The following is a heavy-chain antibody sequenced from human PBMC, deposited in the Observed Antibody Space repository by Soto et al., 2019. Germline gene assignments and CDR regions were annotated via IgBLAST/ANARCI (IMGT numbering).Heavy chain of an antibody. CDR3: ARRCDYVWGSYRDY. Sequence: QLQLQESGPGLVKPSETLSLTCTVSGGSISSSSYYWGWIRQPPGKGLEWIGSIYYSGSTYYNPSLKSRVTISVDTSKNQFSLELSSVTAADTAVYYCARRCDYVWGSYRDYWGQGTLVTVSS. J-gene: IGHJ4*02. CDR1: GGSISSSSYY. V-gene: IGHV4-39*01. D-gene: IGHD3-16*01. CDR2: IYYSGST.